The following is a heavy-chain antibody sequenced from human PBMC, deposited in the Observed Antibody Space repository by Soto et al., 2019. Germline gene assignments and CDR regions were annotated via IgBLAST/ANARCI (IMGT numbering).Heavy chain of an antibody. V-gene: IGHV4-34*01. Sequence: QVQLQQWGAGLLKPSETLSLTCAVYGGSFSGYYWSWIRQPPGKGLEWIGEINHSGSTNYNPSLKSRVTISVDTSKNQFSLKLSSVTAADTAVYYCARDSVAASDAFDIWGKGTMVTVSS. CDR1: GGSFSGYY. D-gene: IGHD2-15*01. CDR2: INHSGST. CDR3: ARDSVAASDAFDI. J-gene: IGHJ3*02.